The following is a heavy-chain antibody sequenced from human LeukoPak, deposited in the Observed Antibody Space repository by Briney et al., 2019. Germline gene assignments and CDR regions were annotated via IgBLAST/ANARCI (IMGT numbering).Heavy chain of an antibody. CDR1: GGSLSGYY. CDR2: IYYSGST. D-gene: IGHD3-22*01. J-gene: IGHJ4*02. Sequence: SETLSLTCAVYGGSLSGYYWGWIRQPPGKGLEWIGSIYYSGSTYYNPSLKSRVTISVDTSKNQFSLKLSSVTAADTAVYYCARSLSRSYDSSGYYFDYWGQGTLVTVSS. CDR3: ARSLSRSYDSSGYYFDY. V-gene: IGHV4-39*01.